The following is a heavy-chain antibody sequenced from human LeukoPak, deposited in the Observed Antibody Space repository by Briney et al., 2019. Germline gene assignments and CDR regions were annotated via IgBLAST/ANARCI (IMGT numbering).Heavy chain of an antibody. CDR2: VGTRGDII. Sequence: GGSLRLSCAASGFTFTGHEMNWVRQAPGKGLEWISYVGTRGDIIFYAESVKGRFTIARDNAMNSLYLQMNSMRAEDTAVYYCARGASGGYYDIFDYWGQGTLVTVSS. CDR1: GFTFTGHE. V-gene: IGHV3-48*03. CDR3: ARGASGGYYDIFDY. J-gene: IGHJ4*02. D-gene: IGHD1-26*01.